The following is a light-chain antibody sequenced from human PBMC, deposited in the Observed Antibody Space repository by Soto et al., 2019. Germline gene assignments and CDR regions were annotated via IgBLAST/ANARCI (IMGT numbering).Light chain of an antibody. CDR3: QQYGSSPPGT. Sequence: EIVLTQSPGTLSLSPGERATLSCRASQSVSSSYLAWYQQKPGQAPRLLIYGASSRATGIPDRFSASGSGTDFTLTISRLEPEEFAVYYCQQYGSSPPGTFGQGTRLVIK. V-gene: IGKV3-20*01. CDR2: GAS. CDR1: QSVSSSY. J-gene: IGKJ5*01.